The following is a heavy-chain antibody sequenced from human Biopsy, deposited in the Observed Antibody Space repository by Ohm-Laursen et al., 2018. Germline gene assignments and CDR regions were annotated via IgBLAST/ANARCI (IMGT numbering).Heavy chain of an antibody. Sequence: GSLRLSCAASGFTLSSYSMNKVRQTPGKGLEWVSTISSSSDNIYYVDSVKGRFTISRDNAKNSLYLQMNSLRAEDTAVYYCARSRGSSGIATIYYYGMDVWGQGTTVTVSS. J-gene: IGHJ6*02. CDR3: ARSRGSSGIATIYYYGMDV. V-gene: IGHV3-21*01. CDR1: GFTLSSYS. CDR2: ISSSSDNI. D-gene: IGHD3-10*01.